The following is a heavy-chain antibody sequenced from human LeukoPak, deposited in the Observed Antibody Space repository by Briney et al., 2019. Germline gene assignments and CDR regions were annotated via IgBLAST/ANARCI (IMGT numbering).Heavy chain of an antibody. D-gene: IGHD2-2*01. CDR2: ISGSGGST. V-gene: IGHV3-23*01. J-gene: IGHJ6*02. CDR1: GFTFSSYA. Sequence: GGSLRLSCAASGFTFSSYAMSWVRQAPGKGLEWVSAISGSGGSTYYADSVKGRFTISRDNSKNTLYLQMNSLRAEDTAVYYCARTLGYCSSTSCYADYGMDVWGQGTTVSVSS. CDR3: ARTLGYCSSTSCYADYGMDV.